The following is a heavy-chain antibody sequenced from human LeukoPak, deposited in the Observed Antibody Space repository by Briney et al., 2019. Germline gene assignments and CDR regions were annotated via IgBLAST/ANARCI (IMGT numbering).Heavy chain of an antibody. D-gene: IGHD3-10*01. J-gene: IGHJ3*02. Sequence: SVKVSCKASGYTFTSYGISWVRQAPGQGLEWMGGIIPIFGTANYAQKFQGRVTITTDESTSTAYMELSSLRSEDTAVYYCARVDSGSYRDAFDIWGQGTMVTVSS. V-gene: IGHV1-69*05. CDR3: ARVDSGSYRDAFDI. CDR1: GYTFTSYG. CDR2: IIPIFGTA.